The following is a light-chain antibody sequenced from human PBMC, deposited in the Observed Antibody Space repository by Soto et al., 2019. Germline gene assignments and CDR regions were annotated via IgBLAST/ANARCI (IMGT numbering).Light chain of an antibody. J-gene: IGKJ2*03. Sequence: DIQMTQSPSTLSASVGDRVTITCRASQSISSWLAWYQQKPGKAPKLLIYDASSLESGVPSGFSGSGSEKEFTLTISSLQPHDFATYYCQQYNSYLMYSFGQGTKLEI. CDR1: QSISSW. V-gene: IGKV1-5*01. CDR2: DAS. CDR3: QQYNSYLMYS.